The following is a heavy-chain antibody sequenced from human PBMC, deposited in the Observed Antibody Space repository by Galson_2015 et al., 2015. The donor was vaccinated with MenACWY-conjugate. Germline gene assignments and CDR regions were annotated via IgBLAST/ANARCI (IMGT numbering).Heavy chain of an antibody. CDR3: ARSDYYDLYFDL. Sequence: ATLSLTCPVSGGSISSYYWSWIRPPPGKGLEWIGYIYYSGSTNYNPSLKSRVTISVDTSKNQFSLKLSSVTAAETAVYYCARSDYYDLYFDLWGRGTLVTVSS. CDR2: IYYSGST. D-gene: IGHD3-22*01. CDR1: GGSISSYY. J-gene: IGHJ2*01. V-gene: IGHV4-59*01.